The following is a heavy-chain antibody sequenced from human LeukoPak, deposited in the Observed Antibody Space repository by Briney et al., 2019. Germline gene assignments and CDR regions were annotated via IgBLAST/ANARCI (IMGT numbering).Heavy chain of an antibody. V-gene: IGHV4-59*01. CDR2: IYYSGST. J-gene: IGHJ4*02. Sequence: SETLPLTCTVSGGSISSYYWSWIRQPPGKGLEWIGYIYYSGSTNYNPSLKSRVTISVDTSKNQFSLKLSSVTAADTAVYYCARGESDYDFWSGYSPRLDYWGQGTLVTVSS. CDR1: GGSISSYY. D-gene: IGHD3-3*01. CDR3: ARGESDYDFWSGYSPRLDY.